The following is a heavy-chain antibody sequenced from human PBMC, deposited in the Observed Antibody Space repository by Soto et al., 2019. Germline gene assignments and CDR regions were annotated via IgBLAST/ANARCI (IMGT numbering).Heavy chain of an antibody. D-gene: IGHD3-10*01. CDR3: ASYGSGYYYYGMDV. Sequence: SETLSLTCAVSGGSISSSNWWSWVRQPPGKGLEWIGEIYHSGSTNYNPSLKSRVTISVDKSKNQFSLKLSSVTAADTAVYYCASYGSGYYYYGMDVWGQGTTVTVSS. J-gene: IGHJ6*02. V-gene: IGHV4-4*02. CDR2: IYHSGST. CDR1: GGSISSSNW.